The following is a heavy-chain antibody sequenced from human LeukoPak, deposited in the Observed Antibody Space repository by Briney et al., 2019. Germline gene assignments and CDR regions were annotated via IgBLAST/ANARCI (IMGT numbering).Heavy chain of an antibody. CDR1: GFTFSNNA. J-gene: IGHJ3*02. V-gene: IGHV3-23*01. D-gene: IGHD2-21*01. Sequence: PGGSLRLSCAASGFTFSNNALSWVRQAPGKGLAWVSVISGSGGSTYYADSVKGRFTISRDNSKNTLYLQMDSLRAGDTAVYYCARGRLRVIDAFDIWGQGTMVTVSS. CDR3: ARGRLRVIDAFDI. CDR2: ISGSGGST.